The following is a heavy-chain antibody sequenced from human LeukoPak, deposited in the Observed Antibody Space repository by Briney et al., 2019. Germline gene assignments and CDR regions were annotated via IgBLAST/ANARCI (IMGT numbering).Heavy chain of an antibody. CDR3: AGRGDNWFDP. CDR2: IYPGDSHT. V-gene: IGHV5-51*01. D-gene: IGHD3-16*01. CDR1: GYTFTTYW. Sequence: GESLKISCKGSGYTFTTYWIGWVRQMPGRGLEWMGIIYPGDSHTRYSPSFQGQVTMSVDKSISTAYLQWTSLKASDTAMYYCAGRGDNWFDPWGQGTLVTVSS. J-gene: IGHJ5*02.